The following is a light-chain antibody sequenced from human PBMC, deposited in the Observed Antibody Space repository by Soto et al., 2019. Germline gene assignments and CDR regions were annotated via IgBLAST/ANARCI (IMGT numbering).Light chain of an antibody. V-gene: IGKV3-11*01. CDR3: QQRSNWPRT. CDR2: DAS. J-gene: IGKJ1*01. Sequence: IVLTHSPGTLSLSPWEIATLSCRASQSVSNNYLAWYQQKPGQAPRLLIYDASNRATGIPARFSGSGSGTDFTLTISSLEPEDFAVHYCQQRSNWPRTFGQATKVDNK. CDR1: QSVSNNY.